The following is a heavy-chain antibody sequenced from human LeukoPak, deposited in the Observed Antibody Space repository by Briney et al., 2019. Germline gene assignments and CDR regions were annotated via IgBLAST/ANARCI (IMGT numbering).Heavy chain of an antibody. CDR3: AKDGRTYDYDSGYSRFDP. CDR2: IRYDGSHK. J-gene: IGHJ5*02. Sequence: PGGSLRLSCAASGFTFSSYDMHWVRQAPGKGLEWVAFIRYDGSHKYYADSVKGRFTISRDNSKNTLYLQIHSLRSEDTAVYYCAKDGRTYDYDSGYSRFDPWGPGTLVTVSS. CDR1: GFTFSSYD. V-gene: IGHV3-30*02. D-gene: IGHD3-10*01.